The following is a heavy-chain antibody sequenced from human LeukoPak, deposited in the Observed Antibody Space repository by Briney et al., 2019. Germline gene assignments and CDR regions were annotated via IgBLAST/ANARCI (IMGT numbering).Heavy chain of an antibody. V-gene: IGHV1-3*01. CDR3: ASLDVCGGDCYIPYYYYGMDV. Sequence: GASVKVSCKASGGTFSSYAISWVRQAPGQGLEWMGWINAGNGNTKYSQKFQGRVTITRDTSASTAYMELSSLRSEDTAVYYCASLDVCGGDCYIPYYYYGMDVWGQGTTVTVSS. J-gene: IGHJ6*02. CDR1: GGTFSSYA. CDR2: INAGNGNT. D-gene: IGHD2-21*02.